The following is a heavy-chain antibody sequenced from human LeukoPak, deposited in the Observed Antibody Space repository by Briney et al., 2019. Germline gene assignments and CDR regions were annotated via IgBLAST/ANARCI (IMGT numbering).Heavy chain of an antibody. CDR1: GFTFSSYA. V-gene: IGHV3-23*01. D-gene: IGHD5-24*01. Sequence: GGSLRLSCAASGFTFSSYAMSWVRQAPGKGLEWASAISGSGGSTYYADSVKGRFTISRDNSKNTLYLQMDSLRAEDTAVYYCARDKDVYYFDYWGQGTLVTASS. CDR3: ARDKDVYYFDY. CDR2: ISGSGGST. J-gene: IGHJ4*02.